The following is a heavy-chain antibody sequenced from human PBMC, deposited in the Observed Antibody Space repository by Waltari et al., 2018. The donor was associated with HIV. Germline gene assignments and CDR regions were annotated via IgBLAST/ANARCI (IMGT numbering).Heavy chain of an antibody. CDR2: VYWSGR. V-gene: IGHV4-59*01. CDR3: ARDSTRGTHQYYYAMDV. J-gene: IGHJ6*02. Sequence: QVQLQESGPGLVPPSETLSLTCTVSGDSIVSYYWSWIRQSPGTGLEWIGYVYWSGRHYNPALNRRVTMSVGTSQNQFSLILRSVTAADTAVYYCARDSTRGTHQYYYAMDVWGHGTTVTVSS. CDR1: GDSIVSYY. D-gene: IGHD3-16*01.